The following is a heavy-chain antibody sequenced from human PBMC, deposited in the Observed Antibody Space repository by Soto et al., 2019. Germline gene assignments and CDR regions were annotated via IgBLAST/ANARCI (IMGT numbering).Heavy chain of an antibody. V-gene: IGHV4-31*03. CDR2: IYYSGST. J-gene: IGHJ4*02. D-gene: IGHD3-22*01. CDR3: ARGRLADYYDSSGPLDY. CDR1: GGSISSGGYY. Sequence: SETLSLTCTVSGGSISSGGYYWSWIRQHPGKGLEWIGYIYYSGSTYYNPSLKSRVTISVDTSKNQFSLKLSSVTAADTAVYYCARGRLADYYDSSGPLDYWGQGTLVTVSS.